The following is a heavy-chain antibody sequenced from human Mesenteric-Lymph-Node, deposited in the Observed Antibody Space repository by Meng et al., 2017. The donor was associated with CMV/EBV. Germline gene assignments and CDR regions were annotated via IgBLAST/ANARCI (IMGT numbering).Heavy chain of an antibody. J-gene: IGHJ3*02. CDR1: GGSFSGYY. V-gene: IGHV4-34*01. Sequence: SETLSLTCAVYGGSFSGYYWSWIRQPPGKGLEWIGEINHSGSTNYNPSLKSRVTISVDTSKNQFSLKLSSVTAADTAVYYCARSRLQYFDWLDGFDIWGQGTMVTVSS. CDR2: INHSGST. CDR3: ARSRLQYFDWLDGFDI. D-gene: IGHD3-9*01.